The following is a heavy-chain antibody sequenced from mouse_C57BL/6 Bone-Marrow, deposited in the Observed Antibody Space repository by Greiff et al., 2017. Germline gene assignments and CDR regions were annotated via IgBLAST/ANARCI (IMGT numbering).Heavy chain of an antibody. D-gene: IGHD2-4*01. CDR3: AYDYDGAWFAY. CDR1: GYTFTSYW. Sequence: QVQLQQSGAELVKPGASVKLSCKASGYTFTSYWMQWVKQRPGQGLEWIGEIDPSDSYTNYNQKFKGKATLTVDTSSSTAYMHLSSLTSEDSAVYYCAYDYDGAWFAYWGQGTLVTVSA. V-gene: IGHV1-50*01. J-gene: IGHJ3*01. CDR2: IDPSDSYT.